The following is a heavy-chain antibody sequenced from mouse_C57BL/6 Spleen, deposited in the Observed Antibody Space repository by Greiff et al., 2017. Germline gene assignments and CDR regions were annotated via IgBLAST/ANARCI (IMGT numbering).Heavy chain of an antibody. D-gene: IGHD1-1*01. CDR2: ISNKANGYTT. CDR3: ARPFTTVVADWYFDV. Sequence: EVKLMESGGGLVQPGGSLSLSCAASGFTFTDYYMSWVRQPPGKALEWLGFISNKANGYTTEYSASVKGRFTISRENSQSILYLQMNALRAEDSATYYGARPFTTVVADWYFDVWGTGTTVTVSS. V-gene: IGHV7-3*01. J-gene: IGHJ1*03. CDR1: GFTFTDYY.